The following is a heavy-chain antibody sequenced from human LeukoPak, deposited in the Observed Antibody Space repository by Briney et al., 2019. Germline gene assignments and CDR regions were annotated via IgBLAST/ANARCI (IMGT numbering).Heavy chain of an antibody. D-gene: IGHD3-22*01. V-gene: IGHV3-15*01. CDR1: GFTFSSAW. CDR2: IKSKTDGGTT. CDR3: TTDYYYYDSSGYKGGDY. J-gene: IGHJ4*02. Sequence: GGSLRLSCAASGFTFSSAWMAWVRQAPGKRLEWVGRIKSKTDGGTTDYAAPVKGRFTISRDDSKNTLYLQMNSLKTEDTAVYCCTTDYYYYDSSGYKGGDYWGQGTLVTVSS.